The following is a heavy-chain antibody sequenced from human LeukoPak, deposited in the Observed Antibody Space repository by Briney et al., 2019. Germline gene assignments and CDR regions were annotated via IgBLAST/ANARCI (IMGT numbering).Heavy chain of an antibody. Sequence: GESLRLSCAASGFTFSSYAMHWVRQAPGKGLEWVAVISYDGSNKYYADSVKGRFTISRDNSKNTLYLQMNSLRAEDTAVYYCAGDAQSYGSGSYGDYWGQGTLVTVSS. CDR1: GFTFSSYA. CDR2: ISYDGSNK. D-gene: IGHD3-10*01. J-gene: IGHJ4*02. CDR3: AGDAQSYGSGSYGDY. V-gene: IGHV3-30*04.